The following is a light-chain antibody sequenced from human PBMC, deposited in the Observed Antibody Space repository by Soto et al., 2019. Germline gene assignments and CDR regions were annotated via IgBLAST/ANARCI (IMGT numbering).Light chain of an antibody. CDR1: QSVSSTF. Sequence: EFVLTQSPGTLSLSPGERATLSCRASQSVSSTFLAWYQQKPGQPPRHLIYGASTRGTGIPDRFSGSGSGTDFTLTISRLEPEDFAVYYCQQYGSSPPLTFGGGTKVEI. CDR2: GAS. CDR3: QQYGSSPPLT. V-gene: IGKV3-20*01. J-gene: IGKJ4*01.